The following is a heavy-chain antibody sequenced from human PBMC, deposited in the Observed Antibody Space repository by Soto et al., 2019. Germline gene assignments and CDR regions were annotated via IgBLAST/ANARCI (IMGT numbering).Heavy chain of an antibody. CDR2: ISSSSSTI. J-gene: IGHJ5*02. CDR1: GFTFSSYS. CDR3: AREPGTLNWVDP. D-gene: IGHD3-10*01. V-gene: IGHV3-48*02. Sequence: EVQLVESGGGLVQPGGSMRLSCAASGFTFSSYSMNWVRQAPGKGLEWVSYISSSSSTIYYADSVKVRFTISRDNAKNSLYLQMNSLRDEDSAVYDCAREPGTLNWVDPLGQGTLVNVSA.